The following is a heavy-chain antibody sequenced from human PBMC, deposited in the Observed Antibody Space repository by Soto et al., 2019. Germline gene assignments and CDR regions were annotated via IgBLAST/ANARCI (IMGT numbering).Heavy chain of an antibody. D-gene: IGHD2-15*01. V-gene: IGHV3-66*01. CDR1: GFTVSSKY. CDR2: IQSDGPT. CDR3: ARDDVLCDGGRCYGVPLDV. J-gene: IGHJ6*04. Sequence: EGYLRLSCAASGFTVSSKYMSSVRQAPGKGLEWVSLIQSDGPTYYADSVKGRFTISRDTSENTVHLLMDSLRPDDPSSNYCARDDVLCDGGRCYGVPLDVWGKGTLVTVSS.